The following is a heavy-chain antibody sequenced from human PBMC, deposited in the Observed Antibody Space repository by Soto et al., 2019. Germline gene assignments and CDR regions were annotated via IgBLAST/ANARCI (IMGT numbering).Heavy chain of an antibody. J-gene: IGHJ3*02. D-gene: IGHD6-13*01. CDR1: GGSISSSSYY. V-gene: IGHV4-39*01. CDR2: IYYSGST. CDR3: ARLGIAAAGGNAFDI. Sequence: PSETLSLTCTVSGGSISSSSYYWGWIRQPPGKGLEWIGSIYYSGSTYYNPSLKSRVTISVDTSKNQFSLKLSSVTAADTAVYYCARLGIAAAGGNAFDIWGQGTMVTVSS.